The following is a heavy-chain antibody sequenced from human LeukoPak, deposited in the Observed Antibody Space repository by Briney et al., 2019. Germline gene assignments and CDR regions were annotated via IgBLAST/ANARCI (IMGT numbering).Heavy chain of an antibody. D-gene: IGHD3-22*01. CDR2: INPSGGST. CDR1: GYTFTSYY. Sequence: ASVKVSCKASGYTFTSYYMHWVRQAPGQGLEWMGIINPSGGSTSYAQKFQGRVTMTRDTSTNTVYMELSSLRSEDTAVYYCARAITYDSSGYYLWYWGQGTLVTVSS. CDR3: ARAITYDSSGYYLWY. V-gene: IGHV1-46*01. J-gene: IGHJ4*02.